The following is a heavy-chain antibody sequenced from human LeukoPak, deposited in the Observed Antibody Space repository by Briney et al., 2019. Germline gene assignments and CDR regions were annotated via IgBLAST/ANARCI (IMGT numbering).Heavy chain of an antibody. CDR2: IYHSGST. Sequence: PSETLSLTCTVSGYSISSGYHWGWIRQPPGKGLEWIGSIYHSGSTYYNPSLKSRVTISVDTSKNQFSLKLSSVTAADTAVYYCARNSYGHLNWFDPWGQGTLVTVSS. D-gene: IGHD5-18*01. CDR1: GYSISSGYH. J-gene: IGHJ5*02. V-gene: IGHV4-38-2*02. CDR3: ARNSYGHLNWFDP.